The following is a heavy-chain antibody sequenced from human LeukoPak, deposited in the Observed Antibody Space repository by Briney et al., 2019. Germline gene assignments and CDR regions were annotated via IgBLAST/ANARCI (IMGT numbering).Heavy chain of an antibody. CDR1: GGSVSSNSAA. J-gene: IGHJ4*02. D-gene: IGHD3-22*01. Sequence: SQTLSLTCAISGGSVSSNSAAWNWIRQSPSRGLEWLGRTYYRSKWYNDYAVSVKSRITINPDTSKNQFSLQLNSVTPEDTAVYYCARDEIDYYDSSGYYGTIDYWGQGTLVTVSS. CDR3: ARDEIDYYDSSGYYGTIDY. V-gene: IGHV6-1*01. CDR2: TYYRSKWYN.